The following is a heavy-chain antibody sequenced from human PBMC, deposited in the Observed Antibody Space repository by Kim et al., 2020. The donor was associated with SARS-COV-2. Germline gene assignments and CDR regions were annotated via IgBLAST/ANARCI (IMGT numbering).Heavy chain of an antibody. J-gene: IGHJ4*02. D-gene: IGHD3-10*01. V-gene: IGHV3-21*01. CDR3: ARDTPDYYGSGSYYNYPVGYFDY. Sequence: GGSLRLSCAASGFTFSSYSMNWVRQAPGKGLEWVSSISSSSSYIYYADSVKGRFTISRDNAKNSLYLQMNSLRAEDTAVYYCARDTPDYYGSGSYYNYPVGYFDYWGQGTLVTVSS. CDR1: GFTFSSYS. CDR2: ISSSSSYI.